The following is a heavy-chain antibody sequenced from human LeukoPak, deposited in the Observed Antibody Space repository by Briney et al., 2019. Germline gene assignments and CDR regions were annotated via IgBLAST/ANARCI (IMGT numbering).Heavy chain of an antibody. Sequence: GGSLRLSCAASGFTVSSNYMSWVRQAPGKGLEWVSLIYSGGSTYYADSVRGRFTISRDNSKNTLYLQMNSLRAEDTAVYYCARVTVRYYFDRWGQGTLVTVPS. D-gene: IGHD4-17*01. V-gene: IGHV3-53*01. J-gene: IGHJ4*02. CDR3: ARVTVRYYFDR. CDR1: GFTVSSNY. CDR2: IYSGGST.